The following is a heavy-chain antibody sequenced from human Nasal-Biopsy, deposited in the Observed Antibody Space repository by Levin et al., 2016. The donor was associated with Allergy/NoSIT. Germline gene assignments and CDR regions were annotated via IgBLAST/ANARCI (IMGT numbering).Heavy chain of an antibody. CDR1: GFIFSDYY. D-gene: IGHD3-10*01. V-gene: IGHV3-11*01. CDR2: ISSSGSTT. Sequence: GESLKISCAGSGFIFSDYYMTWVRQAPGKGLEWVAYISSSGSTTYYADSVRGRFTISRDNAKKALYLQMDSLEADDTAVYYCARGVRWGQGTLVTVSS. J-gene: IGHJ1*01. CDR3: ARGVR.